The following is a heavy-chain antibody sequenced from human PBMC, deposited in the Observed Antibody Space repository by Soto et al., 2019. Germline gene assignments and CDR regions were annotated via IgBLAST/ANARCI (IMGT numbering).Heavy chain of an antibody. V-gene: IGHV4-59*08. CDR1: GDSISSYY. J-gene: IGHJ4*02. D-gene: IGHD3-9*01. CDR3: ARPILTDYRYTFAY. CDR2: IYYSGSP. Sequence: PSETLSLTCIVSGDSISSYYWSRIRQPPGKGLEWIGYIYYSGSPNYNPSLKSRVTISVDTSKSQFSLKLSSVTAADTAVYYCARPILTDYRYTFAYWGLGTLVTVSS.